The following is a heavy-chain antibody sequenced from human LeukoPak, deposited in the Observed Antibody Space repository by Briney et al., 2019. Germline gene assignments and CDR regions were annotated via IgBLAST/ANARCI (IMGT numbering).Heavy chain of an antibody. J-gene: IGHJ6*03. CDR3: ARVAYSYPSRYYYYMDV. D-gene: IGHD5-18*01. V-gene: IGHV3-21*01. Sequence: PGGSLRLSCAASGFTFSSYSMNWVRQAPGKGLEWVSSISSSSSSYIYYADSVKGRFTISRDNAKNSLYLQMNSLRAEDTAVYYCARVAYSYPSRYYYYMDVWGKGTTVTVSS. CDR2: ISSSSSSYI. CDR1: GFTFSSYS.